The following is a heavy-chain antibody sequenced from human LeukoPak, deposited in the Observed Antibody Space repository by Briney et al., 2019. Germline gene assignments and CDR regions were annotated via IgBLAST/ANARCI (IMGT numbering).Heavy chain of an antibody. Sequence: PEGSLRLACAASGFTFSSYDMHWVRQGTGEGLEWVSAIGTAGDTYYPGSVRGRFTMSRENAKNSVYLQMNSLRVEDTAVYYCARGLGTRFDPWGQGTLVTVSS. CDR3: ARGLGTRFDP. CDR2: IGTAGDT. D-gene: IGHD3-16*01. J-gene: IGHJ5*02. CDR1: GFTFSSYD. V-gene: IGHV3-13*01.